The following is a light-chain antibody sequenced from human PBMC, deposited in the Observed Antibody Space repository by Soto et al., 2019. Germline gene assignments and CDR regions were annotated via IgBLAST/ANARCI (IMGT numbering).Light chain of an antibody. CDR3: QQYTVWPLT. V-gene: IGKV3-15*01. CDR1: QSVSSN. Sequence: EIVMTQSPATLSVSPGERATLSCRASQSVSSNLAWYQQKPGQTPKLLLYVASTRASGIPAMFSGSGSGTEFTLTISSLQSEDFAVYYCQQYTVWPLTFGGGTKVEFK. J-gene: IGKJ4*01. CDR2: VAS.